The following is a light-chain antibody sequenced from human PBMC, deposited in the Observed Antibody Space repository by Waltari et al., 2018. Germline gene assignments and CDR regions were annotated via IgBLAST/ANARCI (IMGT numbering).Light chain of an antibody. CDR3: QQSYRSPWT. CDR1: QTIDRY. V-gene: IGKV1-39*01. CDR2: AAS. Sequence: DIQMTQSPSSLSASVGDRVTITCRASQTIDRYLNWHHQKPGKAPKLLIYAASTLQSGVPSRFSGSGSGTDFTLTIIGLQPEDFATYFCQQSYRSPWTFGQGTRVDIK. J-gene: IGKJ1*01.